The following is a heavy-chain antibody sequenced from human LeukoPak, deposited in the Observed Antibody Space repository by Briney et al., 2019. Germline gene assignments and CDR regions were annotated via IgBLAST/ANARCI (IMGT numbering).Heavy chain of an antibody. J-gene: IGHJ4*02. CDR2: ISYSGNT. D-gene: IGHD4-17*01. V-gene: IGHV4-39*01. CDR1: GGSLSSSSYY. Sequence: PSETLSLTCTVSGGSLSSSSYYWGWIRQPPGKGLEWIGSISYSGNTYYNPSLKRRLTISVDTSKNQFSLKLSSVTAADTAVYYCATRTHDYGDYVAFDYWGQGTLVTVSS. CDR3: ATRTHDYGDYVAFDY.